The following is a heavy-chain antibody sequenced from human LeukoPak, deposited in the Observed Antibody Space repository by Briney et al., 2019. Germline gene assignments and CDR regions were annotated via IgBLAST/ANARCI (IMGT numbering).Heavy chain of an antibody. D-gene: IGHD3-22*01. V-gene: IGHV3-7*03. CDR2: INQDGSEK. J-gene: IGHJ4*02. CDR1: GFMFSNYW. Sequence: GGSLRLSCAGSGFMFSNYWMNWVRQAPGKGLEWVANINQDGSEKHFGDSMKGRFTISRDNSRITLFLQMNSLRAEDTAVYYCAKARPPFYYDSSGYPFLYFDYWGQGTLVTVSS. CDR3: AKARPPFYYDSSGYPFLYFDY.